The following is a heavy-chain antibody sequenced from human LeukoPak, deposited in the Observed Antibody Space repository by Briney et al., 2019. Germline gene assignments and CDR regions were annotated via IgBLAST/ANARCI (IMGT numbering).Heavy chain of an antibody. CDR2: IKQDGSEK. Sequence: PGGSLRLSCAASGFTFSSYWMSWVRQAPGKGLEWVTNIKQDGSEKYYVDSVKGRFTISRDNAKNSLYLQMNSLRAEDTAVYYCARARMTDFWSGYLSPLDFDYWGQGTLVTVSS. V-gene: IGHV3-7*01. CDR3: ARARMTDFWSGYLSPLDFDY. J-gene: IGHJ4*02. CDR1: GFTFSSYW. D-gene: IGHD3-3*01.